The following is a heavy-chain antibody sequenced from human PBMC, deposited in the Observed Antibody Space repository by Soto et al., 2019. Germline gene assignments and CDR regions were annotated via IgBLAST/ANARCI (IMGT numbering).Heavy chain of an antibody. J-gene: IGHJ4*02. CDR1: GFSFSNYG. CDR2: MSGSTGTT. Sequence: PGGSLRLSCAASGFSFSNYGLNWVRQAPGKGLEWVSGMSGSTGTTDYADSVKGRFTISRDNLKNTLYVQMNSLRGEDTAVYYSALGKFGRGRESWGQGTLVTVSS. V-gene: IGHV3-23*01. CDR3: ALGKFGRGRES. D-gene: IGHD3-10*01.